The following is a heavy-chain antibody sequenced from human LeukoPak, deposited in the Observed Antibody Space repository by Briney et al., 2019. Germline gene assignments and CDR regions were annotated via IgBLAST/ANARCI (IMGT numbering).Heavy chain of an antibody. CDR1: GGSFSGYY. Sequence: PSETLSLTCAVYGGSFSGYYWSWIRQPPGKGLEWIGNIYYSGSTYYNPSLKSRVTISVDTSKNQFSLKLSSVTAADTAVYYCARQPYYDFWSGADYWGQGTLVTVSS. CDR2: IYYSGST. D-gene: IGHD3-3*01. J-gene: IGHJ4*02. CDR3: ARQPYYDFWSGADY. V-gene: IGHV4-34*01.